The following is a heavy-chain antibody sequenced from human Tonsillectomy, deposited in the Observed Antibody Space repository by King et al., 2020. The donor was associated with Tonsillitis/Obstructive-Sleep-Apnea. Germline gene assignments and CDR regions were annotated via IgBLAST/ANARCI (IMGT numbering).Heavy chain of an antibody. Sequence: VQLVESGGGVVQPGRSLRLSCAASGFTFSNYAMHGVRKAPGKGLEWVAVISYEGSNKYYADSVKGRFTISRDNSKNTLYLQMDSLRAEDTAVYYCARDRAMTTVSYFDYWGQGTLVTVSS. CDR3: ARDRAMTTVSYFDY. D-gene: IGHD4-17*01. J-gene: IGHJ4*02. V-gene: IGHV3-30*04. CDR2: ISYEGSNK. CDR1: GFTFSNYA.